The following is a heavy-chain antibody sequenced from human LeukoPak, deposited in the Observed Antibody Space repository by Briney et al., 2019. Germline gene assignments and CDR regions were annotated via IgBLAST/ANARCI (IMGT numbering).Heavy chain of an antibody. CDR3: ARVGPTHYYYFLDV. Sequence: ASVKVSCKASRYTFSNFGISWVRQAPGQGLEWMGWISVNNGNTNHAQNFQGRVTMTTDTSTSTAYMELRSLRSDDTAVYYCARVGPTHYYYFLDVWGKGTTVTVSS. D-gene: IGHD1-26*01. CDR1: RYTFSNFG. CDR2: ISVNNGNT. V-gene: IGHV1-18*01. J-gene: IGHJ6*04.